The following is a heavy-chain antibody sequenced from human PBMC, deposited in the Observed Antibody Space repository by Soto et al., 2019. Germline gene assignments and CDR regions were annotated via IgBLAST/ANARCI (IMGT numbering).Heavy chain of an antibody. Sequence: VKVSCKASGGTFSSYAISWVRQAPGQGLEWMGGIIPIFGTANYAQKFQGRVTITADESTSTAYMELSSLRSEDTAVYYCARAPGYGCSGGSCYSFPIRYYYGMDVWGQGTTVTVSS. CDR1: GGTFSSYA. J-gene: IGHJ6*02. V-gene: IGHV1-69*01. CDR2: IIPIFGTA. D-gene: IGHD2-15*01. CDR3: ARAPGYGCSGGSCYSFPIRYYYGMDV.